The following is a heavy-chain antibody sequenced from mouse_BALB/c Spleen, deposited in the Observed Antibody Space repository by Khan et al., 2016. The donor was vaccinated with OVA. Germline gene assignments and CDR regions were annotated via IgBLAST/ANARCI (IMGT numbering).Heavy chain of an antibody. V-gene: IGHV1-4*01. CDR2: IIPSNDYT. D-gene: IGHD2-14*01. CDR3: VREGAYYRSDGWFAY. J-gene: IGHJ3*01. Sequence: VELVESGAELARPGASVKMSCKASGYTFTTYTIHWVKQRPGQGLEWIGYIIPSNDYTNYNQKFKDRATFTADKSSSTPYMQLSSLTSEDSAVYYWVREGAYYRSDGWFAYWGQGTLVTVSA. CDR1: GYTFTTYT.